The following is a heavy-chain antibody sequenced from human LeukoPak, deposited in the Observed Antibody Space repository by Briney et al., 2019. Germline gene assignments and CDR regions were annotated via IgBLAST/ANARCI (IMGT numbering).Heavy chain of an antibody. CDR2: ISWKSGSI. CDR3: AKDRVTKLAVRAFDY. CDR1: GFTFDDYA. D-gene: IGHD4-17*01. Sequence: GGSLRLSCAASGFTFDDYAMHGVRHAPGKGLEWVSGISWKSGSIGYVDSVKGRFTISRDNAKNSLYLQMNSLRAEDTALYYCAKDRVTKLAVRAFDYWGQGTLVTVSS. V-gene: IGHV3-9*01. J-gene: IGHJ4*02.